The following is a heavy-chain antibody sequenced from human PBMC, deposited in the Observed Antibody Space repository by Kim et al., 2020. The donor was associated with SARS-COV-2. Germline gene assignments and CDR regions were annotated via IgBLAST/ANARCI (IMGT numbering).Heavy chain of an antibody. CDR1: GYTFNTYA. Sequence: ASVKVSCKASGYTFNTYALHWVRQAPGQRLDWMGWINGGNGYTEYSQKFQGRVTFTKDTPAKTAYMELSSLRSEGTAVYYCARDHRNSSGYYSFDYWGQGTLVTVSS. J-gene: IGHJ4*02. CDR3: ARDHRNSSGYYSFDY. D-gene: IGHD3-22*01. V-gene: IGHV1-3*01. CDR2: INGGNGYT.